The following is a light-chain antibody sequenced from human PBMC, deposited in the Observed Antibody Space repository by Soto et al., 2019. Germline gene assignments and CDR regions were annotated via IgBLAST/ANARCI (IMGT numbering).Light chain of an antibody. Sequence: QSVLTQPPSVSGAPGQRVTISCTGSSSNIGAGYDVHWYQQLPGTAPKLLIYGNSHRPSGVPDRFSGSKSGTSASLAITGLQAEDDSVYYCQPYDSSLSGSVVFGGGTKLTVL. CDR2: GNS. V-gene: IGLV1-40*01. CDR1: SSNIGAGYD. J-gene: IGLJ2*01. CDR3: QPYDSSLSGSVV.